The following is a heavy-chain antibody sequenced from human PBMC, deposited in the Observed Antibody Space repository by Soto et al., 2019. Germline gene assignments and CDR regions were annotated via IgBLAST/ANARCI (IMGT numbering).Heavy chain of an antibody. Sequence: ASVKVSCKASGYTFTSYAMHWVRQAPGQRLEWMGWINAGNGNTKYSQKFQGRVTITRDTSASIAYMELSSLRSEDTAVYYCARLGYCSGGSCYPLDYYYGMDVWGQGTTVTVSS. CDR3: ARLGYCSGGSCYPLDYYYGMDV. CDR1: GYTFTSYA. D-gene: IGHD2-15*01. J-gene: IGHJ6*02. CDR2: INAGNGNT. V-gene: IGHV1-3*01.